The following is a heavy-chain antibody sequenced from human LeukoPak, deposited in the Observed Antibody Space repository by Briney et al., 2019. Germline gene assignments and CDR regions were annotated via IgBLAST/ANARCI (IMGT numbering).Heavy chain of an antibody. CDR1: GGTFSSYA. J-gene: IGHJ3*02. Sequence: GASVKVSCKASGGTFSSYAISWVRQAPGQGLEWMGRIIPILGIGNYAQKFQGRVTITADKSTSTAYMELSSLRSEDTAVCYCARAGAVAGTYDAFDIWGQGTMVTVSS. V-gene: IGHV1-69*04. D-gene: IGHD6-19*01. CDR2: IIPILGIG. CDR3: ARAGAVAGTYDAFDI.